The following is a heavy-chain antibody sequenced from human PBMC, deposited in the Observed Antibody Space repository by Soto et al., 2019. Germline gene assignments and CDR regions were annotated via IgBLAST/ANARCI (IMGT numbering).Heavy chain of an antibody. CDR2: INANSGGT. D-gene: IGHD2-15*01. J-gene: IGHJ5*02. CDR3: ARQGHYCSGGSCYSGWFDP. Sequence: ASVKVSCKASGYTFTGYYMHWVRQAPGQGLEWMGWINANSGGTNYAQKFQGWVTMTRDTSISTAYMELSRLRSDDTAVYYCARQGHYCSGGSCYSGWFDPWGQGTLVTVSS. V-gene: IGHV1-2*04. CDR1: GYTFTGYY.